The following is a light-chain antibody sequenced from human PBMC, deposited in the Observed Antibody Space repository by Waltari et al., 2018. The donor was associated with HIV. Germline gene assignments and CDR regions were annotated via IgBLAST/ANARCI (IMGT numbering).Light chain of an antibody. CDR1: SSNIGSDT. V-gene: IGLV1-44*01. CDR2: RNN. Sequence: SVLTQPPSASGTPGQSVTIPCSGSSSNIGSDTVNWYQHPPGTAPKLLIYRNNERPSGVPDRFSCSKSGTSASLAISGLQSEDEADYYCAAWDDTLNGPVFGGGTKLTVL. J-gene: IGLJ3*02. CDR3: AAWDDTLNGPV.